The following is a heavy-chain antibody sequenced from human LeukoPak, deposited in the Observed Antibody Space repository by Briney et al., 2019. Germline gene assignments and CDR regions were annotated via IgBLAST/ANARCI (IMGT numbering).Heavy chain of an antibody. V-gene: IGHV3-23*01. J-gene: IGHJ4*02. CDR1: GFTFANYG. D-gene: IGHD1-26*01. CDR2: ISGSGGST. Sequence: GESLRLSCAASGFTFANYGMAWVRQAPGKGLEWVSAISGSGGSTYYADSVKGRFTISRDNSKNTLFLQMNSLRDEDTAVFYCARDRIAYSGSYDYWGPGALVTVSS. CDR3: ARDRIAYSGSYDY.